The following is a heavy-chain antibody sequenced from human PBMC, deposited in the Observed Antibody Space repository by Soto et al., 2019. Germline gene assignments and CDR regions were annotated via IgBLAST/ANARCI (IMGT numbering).Heavy chain of an antibody. CDR1: GYSFSTYD. J-gene: IGHJ5*02. Sequence: ASVKVSCKASGYSFSTYDISWLRQAPGQGPEWMGRISPKNGNTNYAQNFQDRVTMTADTSSSTAYMELRGLRSDDTAKYYCATSYDSGFDPWGQGALVTVSS. CDR2: ISPKNGNT. V-gene: IGHV1-18*04. CDR3: ATSYDSGFDP. D-gene: IGHD3-3*01.